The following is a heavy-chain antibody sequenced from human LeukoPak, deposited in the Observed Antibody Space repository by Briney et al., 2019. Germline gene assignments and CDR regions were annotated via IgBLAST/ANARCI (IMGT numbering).Heavy chain of an antibody. V-gene: IGHV4-38-2*02. CDR1: GYSISSGYY. Sequence: SETLSLTCTVSGYSISSGYYWGWIRQPPGKGLEWIGSIYHSGSTYYNPSLKSRVTISVDTSKNQFSLKLSSVTAADTAVYYCAREGHSGSYYSKRGDAFDIWGQGTMVTVSS. CDR2: IYHSGST. J-gene: IGHJ3*02. D-gene: IGHD1-26*01. CDR3: AREGHSGSYYSKRGDAFDI.